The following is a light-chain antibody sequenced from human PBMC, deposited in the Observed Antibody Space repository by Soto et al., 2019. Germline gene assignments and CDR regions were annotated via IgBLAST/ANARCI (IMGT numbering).Light chain of an antibody. V-gene: IGLV1-44*01. CDR2: SNN. J-gene: IGLJ2*01. CDR3: AAWDDSLMGV. CDR1: SSNIGSNT. Sequence: QSVLTQPPSASGTPGQRVTISCSGSSSNIGSNTVSWYQQLPGTAPKLLVYSNNQRPSGVPDRFSGSKSGTSDSLAINGLQSEDEADYYCAAWDDSLMGVFGGGTKLTVL.